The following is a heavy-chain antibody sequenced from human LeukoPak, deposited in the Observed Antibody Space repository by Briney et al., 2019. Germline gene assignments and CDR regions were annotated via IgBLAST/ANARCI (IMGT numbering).Heavy chain of an antibody. CDR3: ARELAY. Sequence: GGSLRLSCVASGCAFSYFTMNWVRQAPGKGLEWVSYISGSSSTVYYADSVKGRFTISRDNAKNSLFLQMNSLRAEDTAVYYCARELAYWGQGTLVTVSS. CDR1: GCAFSYFT. V-gene: IGHV3-48*01. J-gene: IGHJ4*02. CDR2: ISGSSSTV. D-gene: IGHD6-6*01.